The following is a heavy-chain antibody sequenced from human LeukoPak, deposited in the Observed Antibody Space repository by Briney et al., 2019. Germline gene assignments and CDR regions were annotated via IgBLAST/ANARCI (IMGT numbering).Heavy chain of an antibody. CDR3: ARTTSGPWSWFDH. CDR1: GYTFTNYW. CDR2: IYPDDSDT. V-gene: IGHV5-51*01. D-gene: IGHD3-3*01. J-gene: IGHJ5*02. Sequence: GESLKISCKVSGYTFTNYWLAWVRQVPGKGLEYMGIIYPDDSDTTYSPSFQGQVTISADKSINTAFLQWSSLRASDTAIYYCARTTSGPWSWFDHWGQGTLVTVSS.